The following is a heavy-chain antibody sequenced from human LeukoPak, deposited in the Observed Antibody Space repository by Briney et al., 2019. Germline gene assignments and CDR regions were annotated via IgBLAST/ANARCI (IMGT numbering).Heavy chain of an antibody. CDR3: TRDVIRGTNLGY. CDR1: GYTFTGYY. V-gene: IGHV1-2*02. J-gene: IGHJ4*02. CDR2: INPNSGGT. D-gene: IGHD3-10*01. Sequence: GASVKVSCKASGYTFTGYYTHWVRQAPGQGLEWMGWINPNSGGTNYAQKFQGRVTMTRDTSISTAYMELSSLRAEDTAVYYCTRDVIRGTNLGYWGQGTLVTVSS.